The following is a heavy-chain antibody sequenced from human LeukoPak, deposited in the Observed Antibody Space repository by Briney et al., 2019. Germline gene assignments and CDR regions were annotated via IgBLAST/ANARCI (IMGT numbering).Heavy chain of an antibody. J-gene: IGHJ4*02. CDR2: IKQDGSEK. V-gene: IGHV3-7*01. CDR1: GFTFSSYW. Sequence: GGSLRLSCAASGFTFSSYWMTWVRQAPGKGLEWVANIKQDGSEKYYVDSVKGRFTISRDNSKNTLYLQMGSLRAEDMAVYYCARVSARYDFWSGPYEASFDYWGQGTLVTVSS. D-gene: IGHD3-3*01. CDR3: ARVSARYDFWSGPYEASFDY.